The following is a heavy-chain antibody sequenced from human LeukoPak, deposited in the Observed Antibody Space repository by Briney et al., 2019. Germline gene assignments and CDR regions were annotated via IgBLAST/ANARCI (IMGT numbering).Heavy chain of an antibody. CDR3: TTQPPGDY. V-gene: IGHV3-15*01. Sequence: PGGSLRLSCAASGFTFTNAWMNWVRQAPGKGLEWVGRIKKKTDGGTADYAAPVKGRFTISRDDSKNTLYVQMNSLKTEDTGVYYCTTQPPGDYWGQGTLVTASS. CDR1: GFTFTNAW. J-gene: IGHJ4*02. CDR2: IKKKTDGGTA.